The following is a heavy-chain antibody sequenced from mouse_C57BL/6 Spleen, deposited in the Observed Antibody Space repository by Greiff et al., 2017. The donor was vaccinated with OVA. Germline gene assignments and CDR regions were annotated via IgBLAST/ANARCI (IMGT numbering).Heavy chain of an antibody. CDR3: AREEGLYYGLYYFDY. V-gene: IGHV3-6*01. J-gene: IGHJ2*01. CDR2: ISYDGSN. D-gene: IGHD2-2*01. Sequence: DVKLVESGPGLVKPSQSLSLTCSVTGYSITSGYYWNWIRQFPGNKLEWMGYISYDGSNNYNPSLKNRISITRDTSKNQFFLKLNSVTTEDTATYYCAREEGLYYGLYYFDYWGQGTTLTVSS. CDR1: GYSITSGYY.